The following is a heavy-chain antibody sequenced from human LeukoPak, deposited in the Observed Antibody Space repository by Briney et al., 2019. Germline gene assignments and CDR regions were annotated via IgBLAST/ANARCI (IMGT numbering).Heavy chain of an antibody. V-gene: IGHV2-5*01. CDR3: AHVSYSGSYYGLDY. D-gene: IGHD1-26*01. J-gene: IGHJ4*02. Sequence: SGPTLANPTQTLTLTCTFSGFSLSTSGVGVGWIRQPPGKALEWLALLYWSDDKRYSPSLKSRLTITKDTSKNQVVLTMTNMDPVDTATYYCAHVSYSGSYYGLDYWGQGALVTVSS. CDR1: GFSLSTSGVG. CDR2: LYWSDDK.